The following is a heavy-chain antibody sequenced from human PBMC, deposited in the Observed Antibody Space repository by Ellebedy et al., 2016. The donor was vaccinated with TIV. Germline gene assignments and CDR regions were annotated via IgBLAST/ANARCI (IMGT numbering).Heavy chain of an antibody. CDR3: ARDGTRDFYYGMDV. CDR1: GYTFISYA. CDR2: INVGNGNT. D-gene: IGHD1-1*01. J-gene: IGHJ6*02. Sequence: AASVKVSCKASGYTFISYAMHWVRQAPGQRLEWMGWINVGNGNTKYSQKFQGRVTISRDTSASTVYMELSSLRSEDTAVYYCARDGTRDFYYGMDVWGQGTTVTVSS. V-gene: IGHV1-3*01.